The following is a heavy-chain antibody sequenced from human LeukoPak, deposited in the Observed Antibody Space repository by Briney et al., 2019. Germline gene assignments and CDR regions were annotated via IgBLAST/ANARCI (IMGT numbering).Heavy chain of an antibody. D-gene: IGHD3-22*01. CDR2: ISGSGGST. V-gene: IGHV3-23*01. J-gene: IGHJ4*02. CDR3: AKDYYDSSGTQNFDY. CDR1: GFTFSSYG. Sequence: GGSLRLSCAASGFTFSSYGMGWVRQAPGKGLEWVSAISGSGGSTYYADSVKGRFTISRDNSKNTLYLQMNSLRAEDTAVYYCAKDYYDSSGTQNFDYWGQGTLVTVSS.